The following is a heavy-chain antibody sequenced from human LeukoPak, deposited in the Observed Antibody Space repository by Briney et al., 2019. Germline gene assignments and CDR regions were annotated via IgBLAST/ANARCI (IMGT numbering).Heavy chain of an antibody. CDR3: ARDQTYYYDSSDRAFDI. CDR1: GDTVSSNSAA. D-gene: IGHD3-22*01. J-gene: IGHJ3*02. CDR2: TYYRSKSYN. V-gene: IGHV6-1*01. Sequence: SQTLSLTCAISGDTVSSNSAAWNWIRQSPSRGLEWLGRTYYRSKSYNDYAVSVKSRITINTDTSKNQFSLQLISVTPEDTAVYYCARDQTYYYDSSDRAFDIWGQGTMVTVSS.